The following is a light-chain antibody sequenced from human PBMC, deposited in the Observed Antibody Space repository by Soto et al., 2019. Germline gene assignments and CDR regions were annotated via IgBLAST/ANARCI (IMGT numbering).Light chain of an antibody. J-gene: IGKJ4*01. CDR3: MQALQTPLT. CDR2: LGS. Sequence: DIVMTQSPLSLPVTPGEPASISCRSSQSLLHSNGYNYLDWYLQKPGQSPQLLIYLGSNRASGVPDRFSGSGSGTDFTLKINRVEAEDVGVYYCMQALQTPLTFGGGTKVDI. V-gene: IGKV2-28*01. CDR1: QSLLHSNGYNY.